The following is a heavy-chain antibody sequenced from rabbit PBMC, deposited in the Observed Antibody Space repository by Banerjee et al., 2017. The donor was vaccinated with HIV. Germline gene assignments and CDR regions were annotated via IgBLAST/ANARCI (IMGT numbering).Heavy chain of an antibody. CDR3: ARWGAGYGWTTRLAL. Sequence: QEQLEESGGDLVKPEGSLTITCTASGFSFSNKYVMCWVRQAPGKGLEWIGCINSSSGNTVYASWAKGRFTISKTSSTTVTLQMTSLTAADTATYFCARWGAGYGWTTRLALWGPGTLVTVS. CDR1: GFSFSNKYV. J-gene: IGHJ3*01. D-gene: IGHD3-1*01. CDR2: INSSSGNT. V-gene: IGHV1S45*01.